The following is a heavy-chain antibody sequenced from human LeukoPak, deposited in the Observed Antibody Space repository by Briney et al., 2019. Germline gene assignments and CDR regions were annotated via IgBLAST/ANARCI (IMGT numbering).Heavy chain of an antibody. Sequence: SETLSLTCSVSGGSISGYYWSWIRQAPGKGLEWIGYRFHSGSFNYNPSLKSRVTISVDTSKNQFSLKLISVTAADTALYYCARGTTVTTYSDYWGQGTLVTVSS. CDR2: RFHSGSF. CDR1: GGSISGYY. J-gene: IGHJ4*02. CDR3: ARGTTVTTYSDY. V-gene: IGHV4-59*01. D-gene: IGHD4-17*01.